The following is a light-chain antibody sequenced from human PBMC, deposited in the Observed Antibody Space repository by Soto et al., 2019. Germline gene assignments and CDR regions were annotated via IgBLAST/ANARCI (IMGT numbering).Light chain of an antibody. CDR2: EVS. CDR1: SSDVGAYNY. CDR3: VSYTTSASDV. Sequence: QSVLTQPASVSGSPGQSITFSCTGTSSDVGAYNYVSWYQQHPGKAPKLIIFEVSNRPSGVSNRFSGSKSGNTASLTISGLQAEDEADYYCVSYTTSASDVFGTGTKLTVL. V-gene: IGLV2-14*01. J-gene: IGLJ1*01.